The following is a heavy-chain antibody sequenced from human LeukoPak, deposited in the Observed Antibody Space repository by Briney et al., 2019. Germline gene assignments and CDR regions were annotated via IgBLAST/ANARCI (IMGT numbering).Heavy chain of an antibody. D-gene: IGHD6-13*01. J-gene: IGHJ4*02. CDR1: GFTFSSYA. CDR3: AKAPYSSSWFNYFDY. Sequence: PGGSLRLSCAASGFTFSSYARSWVRQAPGKGLEWVSAISGSGGSTYYADSVKGRFTISRDNSKNTLYLQMNSLRAEDTAVYYCAKAPYSSSWFNYFDYWGQGTLVTVSS. CDR2: ISGSGGST. V-gene: IGHV3-23*01.